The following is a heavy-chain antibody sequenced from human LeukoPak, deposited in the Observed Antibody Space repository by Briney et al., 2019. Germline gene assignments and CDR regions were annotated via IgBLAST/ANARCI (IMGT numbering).Heavy chain of an antibody. CDR2: IYYSGST. J-gene: IGHJ5*02. CDR3: ARQYLILTGYYKGDSWFDP. Sequence: PSQTLSLTCTVSGGSISSGDYYWSWIRQPPGKGLEWIGYIYYSGSTYYNPSLKSRVTISVDTSKNQFSLKLSSVTAADTAVYYCARQYLILTGYYKGDSWFDPWGQGTLVTVSS. D-gene: IGHD3-9*01. CDR1: GGSISSGDYY. V-gene: IGHV4-30-4*08.